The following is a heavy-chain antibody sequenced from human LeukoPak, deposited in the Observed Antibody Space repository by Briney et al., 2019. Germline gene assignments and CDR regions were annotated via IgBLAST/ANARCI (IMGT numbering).Heavy chain of an antibody. D-gene: IGHD2-2*03. J-gene: IGHJ3*02. Sequence: GGSLRLSCVASGFTFSSYAMSWVRQAPGKGLEWVSAISGSGGSTYYADSVKGRFTISRDNSKNTLYLQMNSLRAEDTAVYYCAKDGYCSSTSCYGRHAFDIWGQGTMVTVSS. V-gene: IGHV3-23*01. CDR2: ISGSGGST. CDR1: GFTFSSYA. CDR3: AKDGYCSSTSCYGRHAFDI.